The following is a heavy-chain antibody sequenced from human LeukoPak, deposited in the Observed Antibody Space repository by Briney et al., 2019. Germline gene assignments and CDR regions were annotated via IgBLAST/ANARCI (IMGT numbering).Heavy chain of an antibody. V-gene: IGHV3-30*02. J-gene: IGHJ4*02. Sequence: GGSLRLSCAASGFTFSNYGMHWVRQAPGKGLEWVAFIRYDGTNKYYADSVKGRFSISRDNSKNTLYLQMNSLRAEDTAVFYCATFPYYFDSSGSYYFDFWGQGTLVTVSS. CDR3: ATFPYYFDSSGSYYFDF. D-gene: IGHD3-22*01. CDR1: GFTFSNYG. CDR2: IRYDGTNK.